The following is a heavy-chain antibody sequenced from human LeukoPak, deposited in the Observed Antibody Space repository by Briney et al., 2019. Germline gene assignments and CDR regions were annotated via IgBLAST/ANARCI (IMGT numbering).Heavy chain of an antibody. D-gene: IGHD3-22*01. V-gene: IGHV3-9*01. CDR2: ISWNSGSI. Sequence: GRSLRLSCAASGFTFDDYAMHWVRQAPGKGLEWVSGISWNSGSIGYADSVKGRFTISRDNAKNSLYLQMNSLRAEDTVLYYCAKAGYSSGYYPDAFDIWGQGTMVTVSS. J-gene: IGHJ3*02. CDR1: GFTFDDYA. CDR3: AKAGYSSGYYPDAFDI.